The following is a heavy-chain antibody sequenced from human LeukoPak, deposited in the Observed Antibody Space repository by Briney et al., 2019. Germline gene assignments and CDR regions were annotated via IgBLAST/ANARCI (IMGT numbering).Heavy chain of an antibody. D-gene: IGHD3-22*01. CDR3: ALYSSGFRDHYGMDV. V-gene: IGHV3-21*01. CDR1: GFTLSSYS. Sequence: GRSLRLSCAASGFTLSSYSMNWVRQAPGKGLEWVSSISSSSSYIYYADSVKGRFTISRDNAKNSLYLQMNSLRAEDTAVYYCALYSSGFRDHYGMDVWGQGTTVTVSS. CDR2: ISSSSSYI. J-gene: IGHJ6*02.